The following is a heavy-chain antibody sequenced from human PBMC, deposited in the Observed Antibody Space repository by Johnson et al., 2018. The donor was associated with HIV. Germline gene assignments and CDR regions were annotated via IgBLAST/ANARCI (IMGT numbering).Heavy chain of an antibody. D-gene: IGHD2-2*01. Sequence: VQLVESGGGLIQPGGSLRLSCAASGFTVSSNYMNWVRQAPGKGLEWVSVIYSGGSTYYADSVKGRFTISRDNSKNTLYVQMNSLRAEDTAVYYCARGIQPDAFDIWGQGTMVTVSS. CDR1: GFTVSSNY. J-gene: IGHJ3*02. CDR3: ARGIQPDAFDI. CDR2: IYSGGST. V-gene: IGHV3-53*01.